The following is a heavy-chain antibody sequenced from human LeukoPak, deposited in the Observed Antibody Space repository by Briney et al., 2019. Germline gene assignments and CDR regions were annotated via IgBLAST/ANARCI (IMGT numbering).Heavy chain of an antibody. Sequence: GGSLRLSCAVSGFTFSSYAMSWVRQAPGKGLEWISTISGSAATTYYADSVKGRFTISRDNSKNTLYLQMNSLRAEDTAVYYCAKSHYFDYGGQGTLVTVSS. CDR1: GFTFSSYA. V-gene: IGHV3-23*01. CDR2: ISGSAATT. CDR3: AKSHYFDY. J-gene: IGHJ4*02.